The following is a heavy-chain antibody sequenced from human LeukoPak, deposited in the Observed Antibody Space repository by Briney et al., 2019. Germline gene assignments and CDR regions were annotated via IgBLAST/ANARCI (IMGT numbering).Heavy chain of an antibody. D-gene: IGHD5-24*01. Sequence: PGGSLRLSCAASGFTFSSYSMNCVRQAPGKGLEWVSSISSSSSYIYYADSVKGRFTISRDNAKNSLYLQMNSLRAEDTAVYYCARGRDGYNNQGFDYWGQGTLVTVSS. V-gene: IGHV3-21*01. CDR1: GFTFSSYS. CDR3: ARGRDGYNNQGFDY. J-gene: IGHJ4*02. CDR2: ISSSSSYI.